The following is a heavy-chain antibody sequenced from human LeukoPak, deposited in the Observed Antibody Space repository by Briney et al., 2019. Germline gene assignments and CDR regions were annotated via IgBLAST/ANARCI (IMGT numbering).Heavy chain of an antibody. CDR2: ISVYNGIT. Sequence: GASVKVSCKASGYTFSSYGISWVRQAPGQGLEWMGWISVYNGITNYAQKLQGRVTMTTDTSTTTAFMELRSLRSDDTAVYYCARYHLAAVTGKKNCYFDYWGQGTLVTVSS. V-gene: IGHV1-18*01. J-gene: IGHJ4*02. CDR3: ARYHLAAVTGKKNCYFDY. D-gene: IGHD6-19*01. CDR1: GYTFSSYG.